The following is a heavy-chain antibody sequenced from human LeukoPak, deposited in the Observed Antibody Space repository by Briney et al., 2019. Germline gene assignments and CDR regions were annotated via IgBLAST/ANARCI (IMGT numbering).Heavy chain of an antibody. CDR2: TSGSGGST. Sequence: PGGSLRLSCAASGFTFSSYVMSWVRQAPGQGLGWVSSTSGSGGSTYYADSVKGRFTISRDNSKNTLSLQMNSLRAEDTAVYYCAKSGGDYAWGQGTLVTISS. CDR1: GFTFSSYV. V-gene: IGHV3-23*01. CDR3: AKSGGDYA. J-gene: IGHJ5*02. D-gene: IGHD2-21*02.